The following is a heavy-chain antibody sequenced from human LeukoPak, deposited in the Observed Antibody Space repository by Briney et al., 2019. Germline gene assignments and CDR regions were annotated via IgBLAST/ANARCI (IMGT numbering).Heavy chain of an antibody. CDR2: IYSGGST. J-gene: IGHJ6*02. CDR1: GFTVSSNY. Sequence: GGSLRLSCAASGFTVSSNYMSWVRQAPGKGLEWVSVIYSGGSTYYADSVKGRFTISRHNSKNTLYLQMNSQRAEDTAVYYCARGGSGSYYNSVYYYYGMDVWGQGTTVTVSS. CDR3: ARGGSGSYYNSVYYYYGMDV. D-gene: IGHD3-10*01. V-gene: IGHV3-53*04.